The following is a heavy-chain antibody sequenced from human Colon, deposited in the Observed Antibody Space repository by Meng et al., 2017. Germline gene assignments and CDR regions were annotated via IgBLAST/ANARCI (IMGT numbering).Heavy chain of an antibody. CDR1: GASISSTYW. CDR2: VHHSGGT. D-gene: IGHD2-15*01. Sequence: QVQLQGSGPGLVKPSGTLSLTCAVSGASISSTYWWSWVRQPLGKGLEWIGEVHHSGGTNYNPSLKSRVTISVDESNNQYSLSLTSVTAADTAIYYCGRNGAYSIDPWGRGTLVTVSS. J-gene: IGHJ5*02. V-gene: IGHV4-4*02. CDR3: GRNGAYSIDP.